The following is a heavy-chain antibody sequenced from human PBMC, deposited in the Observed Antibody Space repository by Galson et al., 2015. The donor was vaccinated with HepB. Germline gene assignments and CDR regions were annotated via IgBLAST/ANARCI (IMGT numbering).Heavy chain of an antibody. J-gene: IGHJ4*02. D-gene: IGHD1-26*01. CDR1: GFTFSSYG. CDR2: ISYDGSNK. CDR3: AKGGVVGATPLGY. Sequence: SLRLSCAAFGFTFSSYGMHWVRQAPGKGLEWVAVISYDGSNKYYADSVRGRFTISRDNSKNTLYLQMNSLRAEDTAVYYCAKGGVVGATPLGYWGQGTLVTVSS. V-gene: IGHV3-30*18.